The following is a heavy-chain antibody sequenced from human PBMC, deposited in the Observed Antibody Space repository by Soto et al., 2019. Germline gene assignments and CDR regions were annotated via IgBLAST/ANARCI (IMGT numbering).Heavy chain of an antibody. CDR2: VHYSGST. CDR3: ARQNYYDSSGYYTWN. CDR1: GGSIISSNYY. D-gene: IGHD3-22*01. J-gene: IGHJ4*02. V-gene: IGHV4-39*01. Sequence: SETLSLTCTVSGGSIISSNYYWAWIRQPPGTGLEWIATVHYSGSTYYTPSLKSRVTISADTSKNQFSLRLNSVTAADTAVYYCARQNYYDSSGYYTWNWGQGTLVTVSS.